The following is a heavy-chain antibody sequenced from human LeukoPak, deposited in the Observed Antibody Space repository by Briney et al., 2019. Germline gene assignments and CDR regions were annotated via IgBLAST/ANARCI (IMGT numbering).Heavy chain of an antibody. CDR3: ARERGEIDMTGGSSFDV. CDR2: ICGDGRL. CDR1: GFTVSNNC. Sequence: GGSLRLSCAAAGFTVSNNCVTWVRQAPGKGLEWVSVICGDGRLFYADSVKGRFSVSRDNSENTVYLQVTSLRADDTAVYFCARERGEIDMTGGSSFDVWGQGTLVIVSS. J-gene: IGHJ3*01. D-gene: IGHD2-21*01. V-gene: IGHV3-53*01.